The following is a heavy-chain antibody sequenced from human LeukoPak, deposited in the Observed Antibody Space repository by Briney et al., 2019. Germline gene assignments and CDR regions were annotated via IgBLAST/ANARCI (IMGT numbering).Heavy chain of an antibody. CDR3: ARDQRGATYY. CDR1: GGSISSGDYY. Sequence: SQTLSLTCTVSGGSISSGDYYWSWIRQPPGKGLEWIGYIYYSGSTYYNPSLKSRITISVDTSKHQFSLKLSSVSAADTAVYYCARDQRGATYYWGQGTLVTVSS. D-gene: IGHD1-26*01. J-gene: IGHJ4*02. V-gene: IGHV4-30-4*08. CDR2: IYYSGST.